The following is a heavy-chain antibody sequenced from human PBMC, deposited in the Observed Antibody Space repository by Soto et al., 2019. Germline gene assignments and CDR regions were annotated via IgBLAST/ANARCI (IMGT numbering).Heavy chain of an antibody. CDR1: GFTFSSYG. V-gene: IGHV3-33*01. CDR2: IWYDGSNK. J-gene: IGHJ5*02. Sequence: QVQLVESGGGVVQPGRSLRLSCAASGFTFSSYGMHWVRQAPGKGLEWVAVIWYDGSNKYYADSVKGRFTISRDNSKNTLYLQMNSLRAEDTAVYYCARDGGPTVYTQTWFDPWGQGTLVTVSS. CDR3: ARDGGPTVYTQTWFDP. D-gene: IGHD4-17*01.